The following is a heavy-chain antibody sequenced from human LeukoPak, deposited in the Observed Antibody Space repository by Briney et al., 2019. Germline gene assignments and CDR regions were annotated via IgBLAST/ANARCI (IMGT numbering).Heavy chain of an antibody. CDR3: ARAYSSSWYYNWFDP. Sequence: PSETLSPTCSVSGTSMTNTPSYWGWVRHSPGKGLEWIATMYYSGSTYYNPSLKSRVTISVDTSKNQFSLKLRSVTAADTAMYYCARAYSSSWYYNWFDPWGQGTLVTVSS. J-gene: IGHJ5*02. CDR2: MYYSGST. CDR1: GTSMTNTPSY. D-gene: IGHD6-13*01. V-gene: IGHV4-39*07.